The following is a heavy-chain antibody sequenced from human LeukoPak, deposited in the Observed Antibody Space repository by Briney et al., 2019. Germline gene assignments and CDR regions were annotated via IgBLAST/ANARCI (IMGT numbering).Heavy chain of an antibody. J-gene: IGHJ3*02. CDR2: IYWNDDK. CDR1: GFSLSTSGVG. Sequence: SGPTLVKPTQTLTLTCTFSGFSLSTSGVGVGWIRQPPGKALEWLALIYWNDDKRYSPSLKSRLTITKDTSKNQVVLTMTNMDPVDTATYYCAHIKHFLDAFDIWGQGTMVTVSS. CDR3: AHIKHFLDAFDI. V-gene: IGHV2-5*01.